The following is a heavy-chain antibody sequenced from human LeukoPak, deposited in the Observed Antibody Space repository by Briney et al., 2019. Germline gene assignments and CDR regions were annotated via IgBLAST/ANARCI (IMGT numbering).Heavy chain of an antibody. CDR3: ASVYCSGGSCYRHIDY. CDR2: ISYDGSNK. D-gene: IGHD2-15*01. CDR1: GFTFSSYG. J-gene: IGHJ4*02. V-gene: IGHV3-30*03. Sequence: SGGSLRLSCAASGFTFSSYGMHWVRQAPGKGLEWVAVISYDGSNKYYADSVKGRFTISRDNSKNTLYLQMNSLRAEDTAVYYCASVYCSGGSCYRHIDYWGQGTLVTVSS.